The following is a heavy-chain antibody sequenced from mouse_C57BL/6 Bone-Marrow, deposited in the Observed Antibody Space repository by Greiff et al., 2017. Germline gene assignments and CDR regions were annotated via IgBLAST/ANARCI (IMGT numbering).Heavy chain of an antibody. CDR3: TRPFITTVVPRYFDV. Sequence: DVKLQESGGGLVQPGGSMKLSCAASGFTFSDAWMDWVRQSPEKGLEWVAEIRNKANNHATYYAESVKGRFTISRDDSKSSVYLQMNSLRAEDTGIYYCTRPFITTVVPRYFDVWGTGTTVTVSS. V-gene: IGHV6-6*01. CDR2: IRNKANNHAT. CDR1: GFTFSDAW. J-gene: IGHJ1*03. D-gene: IGHD1-1*01.